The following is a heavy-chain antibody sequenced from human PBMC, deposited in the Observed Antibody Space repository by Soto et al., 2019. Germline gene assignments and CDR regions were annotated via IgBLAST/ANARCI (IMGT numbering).Heavy chain of an antibody. CDR1: GFTFSSYG. CDR3: AKDRDSSSWYGYGMDV. V-gene: IGHV3-30*18. D-gene: IGHD6-13*01. CDR2: ISYDGSNK. J-gene: IGHJ6*02. Sequence: GGSLRLSCAASGFTFSSYGMHWVRQAPGKGLEWVAVISYDGSNKYYADSVKGRFTISRDNSKNTLYLQMNSLRAEDTAVYYCAKDRDSSSWYGYGMDVWGQGTTVTVSS.